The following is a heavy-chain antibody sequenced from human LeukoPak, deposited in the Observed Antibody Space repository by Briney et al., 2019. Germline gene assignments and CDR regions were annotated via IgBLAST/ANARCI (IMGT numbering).Heavy chain of an antibody. V-gene: IGHV3-7*01. CDR2: IKKDGSEK. Sequence: PGGSLRLSCAASGFTFSSYWMSWVRQAPGKGLEWVAYIKKDGSEKYYVDSVKGRLTISRDNAKNSLYLQMNSLRAEETAVYYCARAIITIFGVVIIGSNAFDIWGQGTMVTVSS. CDR1: GFTFSSYW. J-gene: IGHJ3*02. D-gene: IGHD3-3*01. CDR3: ARAIITIFGVVIIGSNAFDI.